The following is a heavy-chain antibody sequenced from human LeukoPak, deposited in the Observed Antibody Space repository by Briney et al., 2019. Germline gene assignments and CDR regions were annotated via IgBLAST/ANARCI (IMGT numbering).Heavy chain of an antibody. Sequence: ASVKVSCKASGYTLTGYYMHWVRQAPGQGLEWMGWINPNSGGTNYAQKFQGRVTTTRDTSISTAYMELSRLRSDDTAVYHCARGPGAHGYFDYWGQGTLVTVSS. J-gene: IGHJ4*02. D-gene: IGHD7-27*01. CDR1: GYTLTGYY. CDR2: INPNSGGT. V-gene: IGHV1-2*02. CDR3: ARGPGAHGYFDY.